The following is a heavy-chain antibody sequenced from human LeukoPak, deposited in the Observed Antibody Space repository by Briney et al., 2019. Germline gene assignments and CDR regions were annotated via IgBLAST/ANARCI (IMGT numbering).Heavy chain of an antibody. CDR1: GGSISSGGYY. Sequence: SETLSLTCTVSGGSISSGGYYWSWIRQHPGKGLEWIGYIYYSGSTNYNPSLKSRVTISVDTSKNQFSLKLSSVTAADTAVYYCARLTSDYGYYYGMDVWGQGTTVTVSS. CDR3: ARLTSDYGYYYGMDV. V-gene: IGHV4-61*08. J-gene: IGHJ6*02. D-gene: IGHD4-17*01. CDR2: IYYSGST.